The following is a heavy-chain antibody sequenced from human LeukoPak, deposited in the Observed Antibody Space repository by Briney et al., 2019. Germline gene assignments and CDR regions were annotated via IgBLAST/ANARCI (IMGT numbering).Heavy chain of an antibody. Sequence: GGSLRLSCAASGFTFDDYAMHWVRQAPGKGLEWVSGISWNSGSIGYADSVKGRFTISRDNAKNSLYLQMNSLRAEDTALYYCARLSPVDAFDIWGRGTMVTVSS. CDR3: ARLSPVDAFDI. V-gene: IGHV3-9*01. CDR2: ISWNSGSI. CDR1: GFTFDDYA. J-gene: IGHJ3*02. D-gene: IGHD3-16*02.